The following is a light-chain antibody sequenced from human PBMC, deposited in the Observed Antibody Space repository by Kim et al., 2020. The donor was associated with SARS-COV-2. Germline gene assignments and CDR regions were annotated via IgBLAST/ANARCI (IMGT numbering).Light chain of an antibody. V-gene: IGLV3-1*01. CDR2: QDK. CDR1: NLGEKF. Sequence: VSVSPEQAASISCSGNNLGEKFVSWYQQKPGQSPELVIYQDKKRPSGIPERFSGSTSGNTATLTISGTQAVDEGDYYCQAWDSSVVFGGGTKLTVL. J-gene: IGLJ2*01. CDR3: QAWDSSVV.